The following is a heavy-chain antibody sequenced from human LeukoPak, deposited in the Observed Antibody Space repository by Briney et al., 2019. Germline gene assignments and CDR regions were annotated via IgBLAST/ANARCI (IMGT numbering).Heavy chain of an antibody. CDR3: ARTLGEYWSFDL. Sequence: PGRSLRLSCAASGFTFSSYWMHWVRQAPGKGLVWVSRINSDGSSTNYADSVKGRFTISRDNAKNTLYLQMNSLRAEDTAVYYCARTLGEYWSFDLWGRGTRVTVSS. J-gene: IGHJ2*01. D-gene: IGHD3-10*01. V-gene: IGHV3-74*01. CDR2: INSDGSST. CDR1: GFTFSSYW.